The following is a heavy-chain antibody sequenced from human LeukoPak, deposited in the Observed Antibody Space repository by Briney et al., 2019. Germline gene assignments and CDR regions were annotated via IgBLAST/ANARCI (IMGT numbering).Heavy chain of an antibody. D-gene: IGHD6-19*01. CDR2: INHSGST. Sequence: GSLRLSCAASGFTVSSNYMSWVRQPPGKGLEWIGEINHSGSTNYNPSLKSRVTISVDTSKNQFSLKLSSVTAADTAVYYCARIQWLVYYYYGMDVWGQGTTVTVSS. V-gene: IGHV4-34*01. CDR1: GFTVSSNY. J-gene: IGHJ6*02. CDR3: ARIQWLVYYYYGMDV.